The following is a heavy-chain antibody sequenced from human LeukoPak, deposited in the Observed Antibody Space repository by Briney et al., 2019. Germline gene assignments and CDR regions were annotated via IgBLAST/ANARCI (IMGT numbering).Heavy chain of an antibody. V-gene: IGHV7-4-1*02. CDR1: GYTFTSYA. CDR2: INTNTGNP. CDR3: ARVIVDHSSSSGAYYFDY. J-gene: IGHJ4*02. D-gene: IGHD6-6*01. Sequence: GASVKVSCKAPGYTFTSYAMNWVRQAPGQGLEWMGWINTNTGNPTYAQGFTGRFVFSLDTSVSTAYLQISSLKAEDTAVYYCARVIVDHSSSSGAYYFDYWGQGTLVTVSS.